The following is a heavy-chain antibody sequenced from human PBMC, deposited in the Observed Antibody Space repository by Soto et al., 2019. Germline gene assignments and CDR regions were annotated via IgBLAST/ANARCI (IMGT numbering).Heavy chain of an antibody. CDR2: INKSGGST. Sequence: PGGSLRLSCAASGFTFSSFAMSWARQAPGKGLEWVSTINKSGGSTYYADSVKGRFTISRDNSKNMLFLQINGLRAEDTAVYYCAKDPPTTGTTFDYWGRGTLVTVSS. CDR3: AKDPPTTGTTFDY. J-gene: IGHJ4*02. CDR1: GFTFSSFA. D-gene: IGHD1-1*01. V-gene: IGHV3-23*01.